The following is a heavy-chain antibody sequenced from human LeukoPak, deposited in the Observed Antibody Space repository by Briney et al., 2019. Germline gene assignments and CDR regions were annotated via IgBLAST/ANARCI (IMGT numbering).Heavy chain of an antibody. Sequence: ASVKVSCKASGYTFTSYGISWVRQAPGQGLEWMGWISAYNGNTNYAQKLQGRVTMTTDTSTSTAYMELRSLRSDDTAVYYCARAGGAAFLEWLFYFDYWGQGTLVTVSS. CDR1: GYTFTSYG. CDR2: ISAYNGNT. D-gene: IGHD3-3*02. V-gene: IGHV1-18*01. J-gene: IGHJ4*02. CDR3: ARAGGAAFLEWLFYFDY.